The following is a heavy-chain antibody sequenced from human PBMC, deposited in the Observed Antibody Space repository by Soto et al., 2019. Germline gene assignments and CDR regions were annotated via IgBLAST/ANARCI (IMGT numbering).Heavy chain of an antibody. V-gene: IGHV1-2*04. CDR3: ARDYRLIAAAGTSHYYYMDV. CDR1: GYTFTGYY. Sequence: ASVKVSCKASGYTFTGYYMHWVRQAPGQRLEWMGWINPNSGGTNYAQKFQGWVTMTRDTSISTAYMELSRLRSDDTAVYYCARDYRLIAAAGTSHYYYMDVWGKGTTVTVSS. CDR2: INPNSGGT. D-gene: IGHD6-13*01. J-gene: IGHJ6*03.